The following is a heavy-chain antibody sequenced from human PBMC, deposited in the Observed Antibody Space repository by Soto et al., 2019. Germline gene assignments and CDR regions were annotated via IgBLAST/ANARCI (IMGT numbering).Heavy chain of an antibody. CDR2: ISAYNGNT. Sequence: ASVKVSCKASGYTFTSYGISWVRQAPGQGLEWMGWISAYNGNTNYAQKLQGRVTMTTDTSTSTAYMELRSLRSDDTAVYYCAKDHYYGSGSYYLCFDFWGQGTLVTVSS. J-gene: IGHJ4*02. CDR1: GYTFTSYG. D-gene: IGHD3-10*01. V-gene: IGHV1-18*01. CDR3: AKDHYYGSGSYYLCFDF.